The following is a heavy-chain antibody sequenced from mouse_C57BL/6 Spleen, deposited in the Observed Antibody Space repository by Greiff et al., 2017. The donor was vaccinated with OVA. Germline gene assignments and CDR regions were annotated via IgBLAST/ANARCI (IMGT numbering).Heavy chain of an antibody. V-gene: IGHV1-50*01. CDR2: IDPSDSYT. CDR1: GYTFTSYW. Sequence: QVQLKQPGAELVKPGASVKLSCKASGYTFTSYWMQWVKQRPGQGLEWIGEIDPSDSYTNYNQKFKGKATLTVDTSSSTAYMQLSSLTSEDSAVYYCARSALGKLYYFDYWGQGTTLTVSS. D-gene: IGHD4-1*01. CDR3: ARSALGKLYYFDY. J-gene: IGHJ2*01.